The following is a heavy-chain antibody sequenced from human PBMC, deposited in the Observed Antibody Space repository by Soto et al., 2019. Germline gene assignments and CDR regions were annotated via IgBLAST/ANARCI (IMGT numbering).Heavy chain of an antibody. CDR1: GIAFPSYA. V-gene: IGHV3-23*01. D-gene: IGHD3-9*01. Sequence: PGGSLRLSCVASGIAFPSYAMGWVRQAPGKGLEWVSAIGGDASKTYYADSVKGRFSISRDNSKSTVHLQMNSLRAEDTAVYFCAKLLYYDILTGYDAFDIWGQGTMVTVSS. J-gene: IGHJ3*02. CDR2: IGGDASKT. CDR3: AKLLYYDILTGYDAFDI.